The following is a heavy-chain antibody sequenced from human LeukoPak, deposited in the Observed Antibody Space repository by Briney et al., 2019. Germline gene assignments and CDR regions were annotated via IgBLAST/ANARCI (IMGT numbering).Heavy chain of an antibody. CDR1: GFTFNNYW. Sequence: PGGSLRLSCVTSGFTFNNYWMHWVRQSPGKGLVWVSRINSDGTSTKYADSVKGRFTISRDNTKNTLFLGMNSLRAEDTAVYYCVKVIKYSYGFAWGQGTLVTVSS. J-gene: IGHJ5*02. CDR3: VKVIKYSYGFA. D-gene: IGHD5-18*01. V-gene: IGHV3-74*03. CDR2: INSDGTST.